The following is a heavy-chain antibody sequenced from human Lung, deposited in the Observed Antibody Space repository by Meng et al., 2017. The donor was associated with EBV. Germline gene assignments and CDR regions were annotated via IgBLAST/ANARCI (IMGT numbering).Heavy chain of an antibody. CDR2: LIPVLNKA. D-gene: IGHD2/OR15-2a*01. CDR1: GGAFSTYL. CDR3: ARGRGNQPLFDF. Sequence: QAQLVQCGAEVTKPVSAVKVAGKTSGGAFSTYLLRWVRQAPGQGLEWMGGLIPVLNKAKSAPRFQDRVTFTADETTTTAYMELSSLTFEDTAVYFCARGRGNQPLFDFWGQGTLVTVSS. V-gene: IGHV1-69*10. J-gene: IGHJ4*02.